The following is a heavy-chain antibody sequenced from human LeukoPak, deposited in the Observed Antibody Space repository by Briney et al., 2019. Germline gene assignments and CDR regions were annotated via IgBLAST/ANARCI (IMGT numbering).Heavy chain of an antibody. V-gene: IGHV3-11*04. CDR3: ARGDCSATSCYYFDY. CDR2: ISSTITTT. CDR1: GFRFSGHY. D-gene: IGHD2-2*01. Sequence: GGSLRLSCAAYGFRFSGHYMSWIRQAPGKGLEWDSYISSTITTTYYADSVKGRFTISRDNAKNSLYLQMSSLRADDTAVYYCARGDCSATSCYYFDYWGQGALVTVSS. J-gene: IGHJ4*02.